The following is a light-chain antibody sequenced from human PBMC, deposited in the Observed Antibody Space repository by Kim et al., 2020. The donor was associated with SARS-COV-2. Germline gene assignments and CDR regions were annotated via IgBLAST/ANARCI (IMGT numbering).Light chain of an antibody. Sequence: VALGQTVRSTCQGDSLRSYYASWYQQKPGPAPVLVIYGKNNRPSGIPDRFSGSSSGNTASLTITGAQAEDEADYYCNSRDSSGPVVFGGGTQLTVL. CDR1: SLRSYY. CDR2: GKN. J-gene: IGLJ2*01. V-gene: IGLV3-19*01. CDR3: NSRDSSGPVV.